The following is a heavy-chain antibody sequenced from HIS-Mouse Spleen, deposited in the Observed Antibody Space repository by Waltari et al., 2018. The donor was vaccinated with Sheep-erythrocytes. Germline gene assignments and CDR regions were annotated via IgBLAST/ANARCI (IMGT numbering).Heavy chain of an antibody. CDR3: ARESGELLSPFDY. V-gene: IGHV1-18*01. Sequence: VTISCKASGYTFTSDGISWVRQAPGQGIEWMGGISAYNGNTNYAKKLQGRVTMTTDTSTSTAYMELRSLISDDTAVYYCARESGELLSPFDYWGQGTLVTVSS. CDR2: ISAYNGNT. CDR1: GYTFTSDG. J-gene: IGHJ4*02. D-gene: IGHD3-10*01.